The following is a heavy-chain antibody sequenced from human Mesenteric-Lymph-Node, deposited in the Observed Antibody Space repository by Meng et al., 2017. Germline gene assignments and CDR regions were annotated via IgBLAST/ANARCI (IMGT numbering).Heavy chain of an antibody. Sequence: GESLKISCAASGFTFSDYYMSWIRQAPGKGLEWVSYISSSGSTIYYADTVKGRFTVSRDNAKNSVYLQMNSLRAEDTAVYYCARDRDAFDIWGQGTMVTVSS. J-gene: IGHJ3*02. CDR3: ARDRDAFDI. CDR2: ISSSGSTI. D-gene: IGHD3-10*01. V-gene: IGHV3-11*04. CDR1: GFTFSDYY.